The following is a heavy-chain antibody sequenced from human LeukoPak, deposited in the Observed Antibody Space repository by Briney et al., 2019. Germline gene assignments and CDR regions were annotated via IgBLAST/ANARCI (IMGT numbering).Heavy chain of an antibody. CDR1: GFTFSSYA. CDR2: ISGSGGST. V-gene: IGHV3-23*01. CDR3: ARDWMPSDY. Sequence: GGSLRLSCAASGFTFSSYAMSWVRQAPGKGLEWVSAISGSGGSTYYADSVKGRFTISRDNAKNSLYLQMNSLRAEDTAVYYGARDWMPSDYWGQGTLVTVSS. D-gene: IGHD2-2*01. J-gene: IGHJ4*02.